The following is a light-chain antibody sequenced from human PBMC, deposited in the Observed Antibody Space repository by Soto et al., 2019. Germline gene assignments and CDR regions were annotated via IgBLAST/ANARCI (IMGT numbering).Light chain of an antibody. Sequence: QSALTQPASVSGSPEQSITISCTGTSSDVGTNNFVSWYQHHPGKAPKLMIFEVNNRPSGVSNRFSGSKSGNTASLTISRLQAEDEADYYCSSYTISNTPYVFGTGTKLTVL. CDR3: SSYTISNTPYV. CDR1: SSDVGTNNF. V-gene: IGLV2-14*01. CDR2: EVN. J-gene: IGLJ1*01.